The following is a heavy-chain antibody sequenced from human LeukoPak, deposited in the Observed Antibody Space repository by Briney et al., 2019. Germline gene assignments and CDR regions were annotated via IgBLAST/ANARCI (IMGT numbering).Heavy chain of an antibody. V-gene: IGHV3-30-3*01. Sequence: PGRSLRLSCVASGFTFRNYAMHWVRQAPGKGLEWVTIISYDGSKEYDADSVKGRFTVSKDNSRNTLYLQMNSLRTEDTAVYYCVREGSMYSGMDVWGQGTTVIVSS. J-gene: IGHJ6*02. CDR2: ISYDGSKE. D-gene: IGHD2-21*01. CDR1: GFTFRNYA. CDR3: VREGSMYSGMDV.